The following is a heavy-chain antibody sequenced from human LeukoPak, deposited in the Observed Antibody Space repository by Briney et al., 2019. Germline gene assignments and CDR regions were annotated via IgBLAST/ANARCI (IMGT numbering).Heavy chain of an antibody. J-gene: IGHJ4*02. V-gene: IGHV1-3*01. D-gene: IGHD1/OR15-1a*01. Sequence: ASVKVSCKASGYTFTSYAMHWVRQAPGQRLEWMGWINAGNGNTKYSQKLQGRVTITRDTSASTAYMELSSLRSEDTAVYYCARGDNGTPDRSGIDYWGQGTLVTVSS. CDR3: ARGDNGTPDRSGIDY. CDR1: GYTFTSYA. CDR2: INAGNGNT.